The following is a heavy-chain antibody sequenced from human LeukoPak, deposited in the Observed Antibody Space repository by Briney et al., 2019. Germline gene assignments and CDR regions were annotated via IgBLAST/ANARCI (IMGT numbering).Heavy chain of an antibody. Sequence: GGSLRLSCAASGFTFSSYSMNWVRQAPGKGLEWVSSISSSSSYIYYADSVKGRFTISRDNAKNSLYLQMNSLRAEDTAVYYCATKPPIAAANYYYIDVWGKGTTVTVSS. CDR1: GFTFSSYS. D-gene: IGHD6-13*01. CDR3: ATKPPIAAANYYYIDV. V-gene: IGHV3-21*01. J-gene: IGHJ6*03. CDR2: ISSSSSYI.